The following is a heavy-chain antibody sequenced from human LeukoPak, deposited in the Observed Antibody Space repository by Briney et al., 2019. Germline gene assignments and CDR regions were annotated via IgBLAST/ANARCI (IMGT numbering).Heavy chain of an antibody. V-gene: IGHV1-18*01. J-gene: IGHJ5*02. D-gene: IGHD3-10*01. CDR2: ISANNGNT. Sequence: ASVKVSCKASGGTFSSYAISWVRRAPGQGLEWMGWISANNGNTNYAQKLQGRVTMTTDTSTSTAYMELRSLRSDDTAVYYCARDRGRAPFDPWGQGTLVTVSS. CDR1: GGTFSSYA. CDR3: ARDRGRAPFDP.